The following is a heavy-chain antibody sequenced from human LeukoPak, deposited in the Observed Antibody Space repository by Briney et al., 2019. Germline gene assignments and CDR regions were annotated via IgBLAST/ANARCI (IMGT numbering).Heavy chain of an antibody. V-gene: IGHV3-30-3*01. D-gene: IGHD3-3*01. CDR1: GFTFSSYA. J-gene: IGHJ2*01. CDR3: ARAHNNWRWYFDL. CDR2: ISYDGTNK. Sequence: TGGSLRLSCAASGFTFSSYAIHWVRQAPGKGLEWVAVISYDGTNKYYADSVKGRFTISRDNSKNTLYLQMNSLRAEDTAVYYCARAHNNWRWYFDLWGRGTLVTVSS.